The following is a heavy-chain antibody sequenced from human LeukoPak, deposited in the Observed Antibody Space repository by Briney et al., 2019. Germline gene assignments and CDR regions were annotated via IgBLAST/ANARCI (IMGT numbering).Heavy chain of an antibody. CDR1: GITFSTYW. CDR3: AREIGSAARGR. D-gene: IGHD6-13*01. Sequence: GGSLRLSCAGSGITFSTYWMHWVRQAPGKGLVWVSRINSEGSTISYADSVKGRFTISRDNAKNSVYLQMNSLRAEDTAVYCCAREIGSAARGRWGQGTLVTVSS. V-gene: IGHV3-74*01. J-gene: IGHJ4*02. CDR2: INSEGSTI.